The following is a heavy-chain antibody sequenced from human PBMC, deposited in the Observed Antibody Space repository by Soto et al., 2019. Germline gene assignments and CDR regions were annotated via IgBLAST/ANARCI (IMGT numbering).Heavy chain of an antibody. V-gene: IGHV3-23*01. CDR1: GFTFSSYA. Sequence: EVQLLESGGGLVQPGGSLRLSCAASGFTFSSYAMSWVRQAPGKGLEWVSAISGSGGSTYYADSVKGRFTISRDNSKNTLYLQMNSLRAEDKAVYYCAKDGYYDSLTGLWNSSEYYYYYYMDVWGKGTTVTVSS. J-gene: IGHJ6*03. CDR2: ISGSGGST. CDR3: AKDGYYDSLTGLWNSSEYYYYYYMDV. D-gene: IGHD3-9*01.